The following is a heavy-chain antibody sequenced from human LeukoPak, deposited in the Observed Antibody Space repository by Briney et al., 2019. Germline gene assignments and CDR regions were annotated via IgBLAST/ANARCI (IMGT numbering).Heavy chain of an antibody. CDR3: ASSSVGWLGQYYFDY. D-gene: IGHD6-19*01. Sequence: SETLSLTCTVSGGSINNYYWSWVRQPPGKGLEWIGYVFYTGYTHYNPSLKSRVTISVDTSKNQFSLKLSSVTAADTAVYYCASSSVGWLGQYYFDYWGQGTLVTVSS. CDR2: VFYTGYT. J-gene: IGHJ4*02. CDR1: GGSINNYY. V-gene: IGHV4-59*12.